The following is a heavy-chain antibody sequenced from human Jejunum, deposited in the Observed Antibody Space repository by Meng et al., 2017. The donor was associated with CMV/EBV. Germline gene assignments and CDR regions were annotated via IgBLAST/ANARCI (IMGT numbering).Heavy chain of an antibody. CDR2: IYYSATT. J-gene: IGHJ6*02. CDR3: ARGVLEVSNYYYGMDV. Sequence: SISSSSDYWAWIRQPPGKGLEWIGSIYYSATTFYDPSLKSRVTISGDMSNNQFSLTLSSLTAADTAVFYCARGVLEVSNYYYGMDVWGQGTTVTVSS. D-gene: IGHD2-8*02. V-gene: IGHV4-39*01. CDR1: SISSSSDY.